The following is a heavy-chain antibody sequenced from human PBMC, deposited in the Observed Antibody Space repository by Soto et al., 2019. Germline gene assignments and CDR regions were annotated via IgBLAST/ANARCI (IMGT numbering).Heavy chain of an antibody. J-gene: IGHJ6*04. V-gene: IGHV4-34*01. CDR2: INHSGST. CDR1: GGSFSGYY. CDR3: ARVFGSPISLYGREV. D-gene: IGHD3-3*01. Sequence: PSETLSLTCAVYGGSFSGYYWSWIRQPPGKGLEWIGEINHSGSTNYNPSLKSRVTISVDTSKNQFSLKLSSVTAADTAVYYCARVFGSPISLYGREVWGNGNTVIVSS.